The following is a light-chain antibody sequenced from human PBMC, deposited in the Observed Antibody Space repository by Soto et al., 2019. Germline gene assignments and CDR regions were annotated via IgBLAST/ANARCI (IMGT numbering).Light chain of an antibody. CDR1: QSVNRNY. Sequence: EIVLTQSPGTLSLSPGDSATLSCRASQSVNRNYLAWYQQKPGQAPRLLIFDASSRATGIPDRFSGSGSETDFTLTISRLEAEDFAVYLCQQYGTSPLTLGGGTKLEIK. J-gene: IGKJ4*01. CDR3: QQYGTSPLT. V-gene: IGKV3-20*01. CDR2: DAS.